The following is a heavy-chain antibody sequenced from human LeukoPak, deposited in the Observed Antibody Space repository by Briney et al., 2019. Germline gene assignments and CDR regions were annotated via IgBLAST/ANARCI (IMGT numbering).Heavy chain of an antibody. Sequence: GGSLRLSCAASGFTFDDYAMHWVRQAPGKGLEWVSGISWNSGSIGYADSVKGRFTISRDNAKNSLYLQMNSLRAEDMALYYCAKSIFGVAKGAFDIWGQGTMVTVSS. J-gene: IGHJ3*02. V-gene: IGHV3-9*03. CDR2: ISWNSGSI. CDR3: AKSIFGVAKGAFDI. D-gene: IGHD3-3*01. CDR1: GFTFDDYA.